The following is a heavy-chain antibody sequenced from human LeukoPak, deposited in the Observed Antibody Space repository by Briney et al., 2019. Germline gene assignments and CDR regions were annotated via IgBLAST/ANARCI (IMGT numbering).Heavy chain of an antibody. CDR1: GYTFTSYG. V-gene: IGHV1-18*01. J-gene: IGHJ5*02. CDR3: ARDIPGGSGTFYNWFDP. Sequence: PTVKLSCTASGYTFTSYGISWLRQAPGQGLEWMGWISPYNGNTNYAQKLQSRVTMTTDTSTSTAYMELTSLRSDDTAVYYCARDIPGGSGTFYNWFDPWGQGTLVTVSS. D-gene: IGHD1-1*01. CDR2: ISPYNGNT.